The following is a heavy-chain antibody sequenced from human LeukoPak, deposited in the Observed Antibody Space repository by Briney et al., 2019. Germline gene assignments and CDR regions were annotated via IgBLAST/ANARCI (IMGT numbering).Heavy chain of an antibody. CDR1: GGSIRSGSYY. J-gene: IGHJ5*02. V-gene: IGHV4-61*02. CDR2: IHAGGST. Sequence: SETLSLTCTVSGGSIRSGSYYWSWIRQPAGKGLEWIGRIHAGGSTDYNPSLKSRVTISADTSKNQFSLKLSSVTAADTAVYYCAREFRKGWDWFDPWGQGTLVTVSS. CDR3: AREFRKGWDWFDP. D-gene: IGHD1-26*01.